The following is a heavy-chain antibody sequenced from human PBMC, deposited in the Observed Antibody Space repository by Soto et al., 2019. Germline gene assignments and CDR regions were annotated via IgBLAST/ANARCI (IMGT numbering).Heavy chain of an antibody. CDR2: ISGSGGST. V-gene: IGHV3-23*01. CDR3: AKDLGATVTTIPDY. J-gene: IGHJ4*02. Sequence: EVQLLESGGGLVQPGGSLRLSCAASGFTFSSYAMSWVRQAPGKGLEWVSAISGSGGSTYYADSVKGRFTISRDNSKNTLYLQMNGLRAEDTAVYYCAKDLGATVTTIPDYWGQGTLVTVSS. D-gene: IGHD4-17*01. CDR1: GFTFSSYA.